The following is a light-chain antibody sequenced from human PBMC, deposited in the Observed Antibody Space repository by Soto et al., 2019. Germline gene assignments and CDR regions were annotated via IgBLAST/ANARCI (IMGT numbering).Light chain of an antibody. V-gene: IGKV1-5*01. CDR2: DAS. CDR1: QSISSW. CDR3: QQYNSYWT. J-gene: IGKJ1*01. Sequence: DIKMSQSPSTLSASVGDRVTITCRASQSISSWLAWYQQKPGQAPKLLIYDASSLESGVPSRFSGSGSGTEFTLTISSLQPDDFATYYCQQYNSYWTFGQGTKV.